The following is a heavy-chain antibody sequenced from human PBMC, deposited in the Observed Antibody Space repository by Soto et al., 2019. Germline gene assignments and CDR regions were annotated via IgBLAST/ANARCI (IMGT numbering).Heavy chain of an antibody. V-gene: IGHV3-30-3*01. Sequence: QVQLVGSGGGVVQPGRSLRLSCAASGFTFSSYAMHWVRQAPGKGLEWVAVISYDGSNKYYADSVKGRFTISRDNSKNTLYLQMNSLRAEDTAVYYCARSRIQFDYWGQGTLVTVSS. D-gene: IGHD5-18*01. CDR3: ARSRIQFDY. CDR1: GFTFSSYA. CDR2: ISYDGSNK. J-gene: IGHJ4*02.